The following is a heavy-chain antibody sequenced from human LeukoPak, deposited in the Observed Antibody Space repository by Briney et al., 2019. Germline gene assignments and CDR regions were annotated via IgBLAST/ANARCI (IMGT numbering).Heavy chain of an antibody. CDR2: IRYDGSNK. CDR3: GSGLGSSTQPAKDFDI. CDR1: GFTFSSYG. D-gene: IGHD2-2*01. V-gene: IGHV3-30*02. J-gene: IGHJ3*02. Sequence: PGGSLRLSCAASGFTFSSYGMHWVRQAPGKGLEWVAFIRYDGSNKYYADSVKGRFTISRDNSKNTLYLQMNSLRAEDTAVYYCGSGLGSSTQPAKDFDIWGQGTMVTVSS.